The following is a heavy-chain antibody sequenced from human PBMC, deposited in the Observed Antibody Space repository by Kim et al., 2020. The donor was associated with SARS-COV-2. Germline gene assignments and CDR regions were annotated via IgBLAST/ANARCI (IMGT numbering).Heavy chain of an antibody. V-gene: IGHV3-11*05. J-gene: IGHJ6*02. CDR3: ARDQEVWYNIDWIRGAPMDV. Sequence: GGSLRLSCAASGFTLGDYYVNWIRQAPGKGLEWISYISPCSTYTNYADSVKGRFTISRDNAKNSLFLQMNSLSPEDTAVYYCARDQEVWYNIDWIRGAPMDVWGQGTTVTV. CDR1: GFTLGDYY. CDR2: ISPCSTYT. D-gene: IGHD6-19*01.